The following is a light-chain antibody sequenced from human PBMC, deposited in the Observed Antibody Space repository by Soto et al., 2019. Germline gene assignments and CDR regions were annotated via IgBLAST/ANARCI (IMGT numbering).Light chain of an antibody. CDR1: SSNIGAGYD. J-gene: IGLJ1*01. Sequence: QSVLTQPPSVSGAPGQRVTISCTGSSSNIGAGYDVHWYQQRPGTAPKLLIYGNKNRPSGVPDRFSGSKSGTSASLAITGLQAEDEADYYCQSYDSSLSVSDVFGNGTKVTVL. CDR2: GNK. CDR3: QSYDSSLSVSDV. V-gene: IGLV1-40*01.